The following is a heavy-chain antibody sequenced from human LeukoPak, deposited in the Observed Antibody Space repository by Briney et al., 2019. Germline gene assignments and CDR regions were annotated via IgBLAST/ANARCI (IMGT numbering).Heavy chain of an antibody. Sequence: SETLSLTCAVYGGSFSGYYWSWIRQPPGKGLEWIGEINHSGSTNYNPSLKSRVTISVDTSKNQFSLKLSSVTAADTAVYYCARPNDYYGSGSYGWFDPWGQGTLVTVSS. CDR1: GGSFSGYY. CDR3: ARPNDYYGSGSYGWFDP. J-gene: IGHJ5*02. CDR2: INHSGST. V-gene: IGHV4-34*01. D-gene: IGHD3-10*01.